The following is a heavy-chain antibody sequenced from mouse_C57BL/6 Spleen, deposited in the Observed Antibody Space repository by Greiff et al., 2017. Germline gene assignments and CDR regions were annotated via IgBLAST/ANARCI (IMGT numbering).Heavy chain of an antibody. CDR1: GYAFTNYL. J-gene: IGHJ4*01. V-gene: IGHV1-54*01. Sequence: QVQLQQSGAELVRPGTSVKVSCKASGYAFTNYLIEWVQQRPGQGLEWIGVINPGSGGTNYNEKFKGKATLTADKSSSTAYMQLSSLTSEDSAVYFCARRGTGYYAMDYWGQGTSVTVSS. D-gene: IGHD3-3*01. CDR3: ARRGTGYYAMDY. CDR2: INPGSGGT.